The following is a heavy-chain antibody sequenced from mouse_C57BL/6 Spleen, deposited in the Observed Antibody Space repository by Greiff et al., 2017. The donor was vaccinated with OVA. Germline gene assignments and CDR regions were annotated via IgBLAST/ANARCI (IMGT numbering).Heavy chain of an antibody. J-gene: IGHJ2*01. D-gene: IGHD1-1*01. CDR3: ARYSLVTTVVAENFDY. CDR1: GYTFTSYW. Sequence: VQLQQPGAELVKPGASVKMSCKASGYTFTSYWITWVKQRPGQGLEWIGDIYPGSGSTNYNEKFKSKATLTVDTSSSTAYMQLSSLTSEDSAVYYCARYSLVTTVVAENFDYWGQGTTLTVSS. CDR2: IYPGSGST. V-gene: IGHV1-55*01.